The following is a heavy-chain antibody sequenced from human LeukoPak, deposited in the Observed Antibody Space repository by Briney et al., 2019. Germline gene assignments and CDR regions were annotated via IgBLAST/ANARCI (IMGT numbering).Heavy chain of an antibody. Sequence: SETLSLTCTVSGGSISSYYWSWIRQPPGKGREWIGYIYSSGSTNYNPSLKSRVIISLDTSKSQFSLKLSSVTAADTAVYYCARSFSARMFFDYWGQGSLVTVSS. J-gene: IGHJ4*02. V-gene: IGHV4-59*01. CDR3: ARSFSARMFFDY. D-gene: IGHD2/OR15-2a*01. CDR2: IYSSGST. CDR1: GGSISSYY.